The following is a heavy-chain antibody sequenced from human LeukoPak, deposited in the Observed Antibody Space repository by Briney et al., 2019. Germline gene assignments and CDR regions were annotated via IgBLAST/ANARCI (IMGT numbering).Heavy chain of an antibody. J-gene: IGHJ5*02. CDR3: AKDDGVGSSNNWFDP. V-gene: IGHV3-23*01. CDR2: ISTGGEVT. D-gene: IGHD3-3*01. CDR1: GFTFSSYG. Sequence: GGSLRLSCAASGFTFSSYGMSWVRQAPGKGLEWVSVISTGGEVTYYADSVKGRFTISRDNSKNEVYMQMNSLRVEDTAVYYCAKDDGVGSSNNWFDPWGQGTLVTVSS.